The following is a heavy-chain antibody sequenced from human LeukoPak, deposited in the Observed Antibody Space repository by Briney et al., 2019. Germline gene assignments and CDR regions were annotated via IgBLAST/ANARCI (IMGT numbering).Heavy chain of an antibody. V-gene: IGHV3-30*18. J-gene: IGHJ3*02. CDR3: AKGGQLYYYDSSGYYYQRQNDAFDI. D-gene: IGHD3-22*01. CDR1: GFTFSSYG. CDR2: ISYDGSNT. Sequence: GGSLRLSCAASGFTFSSYGMHWVRQAPGKGLEWVAAISYDGSNTYYADSVKGRFTISRDNSKNTLYLQMNSLRAEDTAVYYCAKGGQLYYYDSSGYYYQRQNDAFDIWGQGTMGTVSS.